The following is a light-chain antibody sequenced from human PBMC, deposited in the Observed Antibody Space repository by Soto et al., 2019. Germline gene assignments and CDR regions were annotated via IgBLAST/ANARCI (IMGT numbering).Light chain of an antibody. Sequence: EIVLTQSPGTLSLSPGERATLSCRASQSVRNGYLAWYQQKPGQAPRLLIYGASSRATGIPDRFSGSGSGTDFTLTISRLEPEDFAVYYCQQYGTSPTFGQGTKVDIK. J-gene: IGKJ1*01. V-gene: IGKV3-20*01. CDR1: QSVRNGY. CDR2: GAS. CDR3: QQYGTSPT.